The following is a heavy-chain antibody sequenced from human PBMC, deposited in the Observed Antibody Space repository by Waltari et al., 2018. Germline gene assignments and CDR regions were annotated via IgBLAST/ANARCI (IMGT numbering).Heavy chain of an antibody. J-gene: IGHJ5*02. Sequence: QLQLQESGPGLVKPSETLSLTCTVSGGSISSSSYYWGWIRQPPGKGLEWIGSIYYSGSTYDNPSLKSRVTTSVDTSKNQFSLKLSSVTAADTAVYYGARSTVTTVDWFDPWGQGTLVTVSS. CDR1: GGSISSSSYY. V-gene: IGHV4-39*07. CDR2: IYYSGST. D-gene: IGHD4-17*01. CDR3: ARSTVTTVDWFDP.